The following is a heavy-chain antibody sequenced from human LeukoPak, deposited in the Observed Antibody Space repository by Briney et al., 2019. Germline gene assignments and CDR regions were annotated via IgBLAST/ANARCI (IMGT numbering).Heavy chain of an antibody. Sequence: GGSLRLSCAASGFTFSSYAMHWVRQAPGKGLEGVAVISYDGSNKYYADSVKGRFTISRDNSKNTLYLQMNSLRAEDTAVYYCARDFGYCSGGSCYSVADWGQGTLVTVSS. D-gene: IGHD2-15*01. V-gene: IGHV3-30-3*01. J-gene: IGHJ4*02. CDR2: ISYDGSNK. CDR1: GFTFSSYA. CDR3: ARDFGYCSGGSCYSVAD.